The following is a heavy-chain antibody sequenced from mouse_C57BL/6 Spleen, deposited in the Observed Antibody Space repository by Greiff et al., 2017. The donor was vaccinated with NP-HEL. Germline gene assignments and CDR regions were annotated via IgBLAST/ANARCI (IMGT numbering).Heavy chain of an antibody. CDR1: GFTFSDYG. J-gene: IGHJ2*01. D-gene: IGHD2-1*01. V-gene: IGHV5-17*01. CDR3: ARGGVTVYYFDY. Sequence: EVKLVESGGGLVKPGGSLKLSCAASGFTFSDYGMHWVRQAPEKGLEWVAYISSGSSTIYYADTVKGRCTISRDNAKNTLFLQMTSLRSEDTAMYYCARGGVTVYYFDYGGQGTTLTVSS. CDR2: ISSGSSTI.